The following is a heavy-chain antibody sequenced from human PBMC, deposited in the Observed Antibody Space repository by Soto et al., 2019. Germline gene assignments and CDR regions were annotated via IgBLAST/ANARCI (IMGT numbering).Heavy chain of an antibody. V-gene: IGHV1-18*01. CDR1: GYTFTSYG. CDR2: ISAYNGNT. Sequence: ASVKVSCKASGYTFTSYGISWVRQAPGQGLEWMGWISAYNGNTNYAQKLQGRVTMTTDTSTSTACMELRSLRSDDTAVYYCARVGTSHKSDAFDIWGQGTMVTVSS. J-gene: IGHJ3*02. D-gene: IGHD2-2*01. CDR3: ARVGTSHKSDAFDI.